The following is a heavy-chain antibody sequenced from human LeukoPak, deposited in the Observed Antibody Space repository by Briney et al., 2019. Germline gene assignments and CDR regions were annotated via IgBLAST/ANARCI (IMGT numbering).Heavy chain of an antibody. CDR2: VTGSGSTI. V-gene: IGHV3-48*03. CDR1: GITFSTSE. D-gene: IGHD2-15*01. CDR3: ARGRYCSGGRCYCDY. J-gene: IGHJ4*02. Sequence: GRSLRLSCAASGITFSTSEMNWVRQAPGNGLEWVSYVTGSGSTIYYADSVKGRFTISRDNAKNSLYLQMNSLRAEDPAVYYCARGRYCSGGRCYCDYWGQGTLVTVSS.